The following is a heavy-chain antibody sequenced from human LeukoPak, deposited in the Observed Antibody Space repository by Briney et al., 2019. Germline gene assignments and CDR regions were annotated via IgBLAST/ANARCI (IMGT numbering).Heavy chain of an antibody. D-gene: IGHD3-22*01. V-gene: IGHV1-69*01. J-gene: IGHJ4*02. Sequence: SVKVSCKASGGTFSSYAISWVRQAPGQGLEWMGGIIPIFGTANYAQKFQGRVTITADESTSTAYMELSSLRSEDTAVYYCARVSLSGNYPIGYWGQGTLVTVSS. CDR3: ARVSLSGNYPIGY. CDR1: GGTFSSYA. CDR2: IIPIFGTA.